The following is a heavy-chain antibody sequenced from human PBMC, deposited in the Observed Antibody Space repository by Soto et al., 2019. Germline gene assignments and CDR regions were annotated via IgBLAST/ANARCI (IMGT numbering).Heavy chain of an antibody. D-gene: IGHD3-3*01. CDR3: AKMVTYYDFWSGYCTAPYGMDV. CDR2: ISGSGGST. J-gene: IGHJ6*02. CDR1: GFTFSSYA. Sequence: GSLRLSCAASGFTFSSYAMSWVRQAPGKGLEWVSAISGSGGSTYYADSVKGRFTISRDNSKNTLYLQMNSLRAEDTAVYYCAKMVTYYDFWSGYCTAPYGMDVWGQGTTVTVSS. V-gene: IGHV3-23*01.